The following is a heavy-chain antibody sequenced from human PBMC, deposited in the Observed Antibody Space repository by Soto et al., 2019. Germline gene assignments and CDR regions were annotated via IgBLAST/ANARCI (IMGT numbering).Heavy chain of an antibody. CDR1: GGSISSGGYY. J-gene: IGHJ4*02. CDR3: ASGMIVVARQPLTY. V-gene: IGHV4-31*03. D-gene: IGHD3-22*01. Sequence: QVQLQESGPGLVKPSQTLSLTCTVSGGSISSGGYYWSWVRQHPGKGLEWIGYIDYSGSTYYNPSLKSRIIISVDTSKKQFSLNLSSVTAADTAVYYCASGMIVVARQPLTYWGQGTLVTVSS. CDR2: IDYSGST.